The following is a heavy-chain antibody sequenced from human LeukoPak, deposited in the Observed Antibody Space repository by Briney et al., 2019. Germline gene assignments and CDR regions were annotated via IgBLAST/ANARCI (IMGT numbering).Heavy chain of an antibody. V-gene: IGHV3-7*01. Sequence: AGGSLRLSCAASGFTFSSYWMSWVRQAPGKGLEWVANIKQDGSEKYYVDSVKGRFTISRDNAKNSLYLQMNSLRAEDTAVYYSARDGVIVVVAEGFDYWGQGTLVTVSS. CDR1: GFTFSSYW. CDR2: IKQDGSEK. CDR3: ARDGVIVVVAEGFDY. J-gene: IGHJ4*02. D-gene: IGHD2-15*01.